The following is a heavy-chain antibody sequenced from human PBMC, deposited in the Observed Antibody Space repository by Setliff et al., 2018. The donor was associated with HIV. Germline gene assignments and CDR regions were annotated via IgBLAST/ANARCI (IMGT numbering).Heavy chain of an antibody. CDR3: ARAAAGNTGPFDL. Sequence: PSETLSLTCTVSGGSISSYYWSWIRQPPGKGLEWIGYIYYSGSTNYNPSLKSRVTISVDTSKNQFSLKLSSVTAADTVVYYCARAAAGNTGPFDLWGQGAPVTVSS. CDR2: IYYSGST. CDR1: GGSISSYY. J-gene: IGHJ4*02. V-gene: IGHV4-59*01. D-gene: IGHD4-17*01.